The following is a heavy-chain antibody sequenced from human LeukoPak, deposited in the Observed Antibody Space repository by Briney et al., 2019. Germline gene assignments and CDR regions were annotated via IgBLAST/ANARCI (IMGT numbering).Heavy chain of an antibody. CDR2: ISVSGGST. CDR1: GFTFSSYA. V-gene: IGHV3-23*01. D-gene: IGHD3-10*01. CDR3: ARDPRGTMVRGVIIKGVYAIGTPHFDY. J-gene: IGHJ4*02. Sequence: GGSLRLSCAASGFTFSSYAMSWVRQAPGKGLEWVSAISVSGGSTYYADSVKGRFTISRDNSKNMLYLQMNSLRAEDTAVYYCARDPRGTMVRGVIIKGVYAIGTPHFDYWGQGTLVTVSS.